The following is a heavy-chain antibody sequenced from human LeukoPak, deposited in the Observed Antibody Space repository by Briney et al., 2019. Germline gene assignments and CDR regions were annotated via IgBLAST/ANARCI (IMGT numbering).Heavy chain of an antibody. CDR3: AKASRFGYSYGPREYFYYMDV. Sequence: GGSLRLSCAAYGFTFSSYSMNWVRQAPGKGLEWASTISGSGGSTYYADSVKGRFTISRDNSKNTLYLQMNTLRAEDTAVYYCAKASRFGYSYGPREYFYYMDVWGKGTTVTISS. CDR2: ISGSGGST. J-gene: IGHJ6*03. CDR1: GFTFSSYS. D-gene: IGHD5-18*01. V-gene: IGHV3-23*01.